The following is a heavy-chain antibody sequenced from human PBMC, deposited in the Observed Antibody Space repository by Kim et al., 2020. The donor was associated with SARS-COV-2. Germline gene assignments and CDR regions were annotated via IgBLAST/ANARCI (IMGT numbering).Heavy chain of an antibody. CDR1: GFTPSIYS. J-gene: IGHJ3*02. V-gene: IGHV3-48*04. CDR2: ISGSGTIT. Sequence: GGSLRLSCATSGFTPSIYSMNWVRQSPGKGLEWVSHISGSGTITKHADSVRGRFTISSDNAKNSLFLQMNGLRAEDTAVYYCVRENHWAFDIWGQGTMVT. CDR3: VRENHWAFDI.